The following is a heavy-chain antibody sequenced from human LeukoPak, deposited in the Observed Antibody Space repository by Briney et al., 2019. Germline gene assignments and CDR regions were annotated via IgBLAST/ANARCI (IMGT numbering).Heavy chain of an antibody. CDR1: GFIFNNAY. CDR3: TSPTRDPTVTPRGYVY. CDR2: IRSKANSYAT. Sequence: PGGSLRLSCAASGFIFNNAYMKWVRQAPVKGLEWVGRIRSKANSYATAYAASVKGRFTISRDDSKNTAYLQMNSLKTEDTAVYYCTSPTRDPTVTPRGYVYWGQGTLVTVSS. D-gene: IGHD4-17*01. J-gene: IGHJ4*02. V-gene: IGHV3-73*01.